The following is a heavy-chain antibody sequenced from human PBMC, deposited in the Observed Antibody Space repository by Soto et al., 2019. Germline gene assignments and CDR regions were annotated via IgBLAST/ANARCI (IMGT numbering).Heavy chain of an antibody. V-gene: IGHV3-33*01. Sequence: QVQLVESGGGVVQPGRSLRLSCAASGFTFSSYGMHWVRQAPGKGLEWVAVIWYDGSNKYYADSVKGRFTISRDNSKNTLYLQMNSLRAEDTAVYYCARVYDSSGYATFDYWGQGTLVTVSS. CDR2: IWYDGSNK. CDR3: ARVYDSSGYATFDY. D-gene: IGHD3-22*01. CDR1: GFTFSSYG. J-gene: IGHJ4*02.